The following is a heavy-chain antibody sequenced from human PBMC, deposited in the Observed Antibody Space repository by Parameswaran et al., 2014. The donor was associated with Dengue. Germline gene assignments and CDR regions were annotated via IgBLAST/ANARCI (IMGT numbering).Heavy chain of an antibody. CDR3: ARDHLGRGDWFDP. Sequence: RWIRQPPGKGLEWIGYIYYSGSTYYNPSLKSRVTISVDTSKNQFSLKLSSVTAADTAVYYCARDHLGRGDWFDPWGQGTLVTVSS. CDR2: IYYSGST. V-gene: IGHV4-30-4*01. D-gene: IGHD3-10*01. J-gene: IGHJ5*02.